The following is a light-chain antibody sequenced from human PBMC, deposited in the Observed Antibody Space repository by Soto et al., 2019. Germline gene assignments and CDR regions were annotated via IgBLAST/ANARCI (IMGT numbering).Light chain of an antibody. CDR2: EAA. CDR1: QSVSSY. CDR3: LQYNNWWT. J-gene: IGKJ1*01. Sequence: EIVLTQSPATLSLSPGERATLSCRASQSVSSYLAWYQQKPGQAPRLLIYEAANRATGIPARFSGSGSGTEFTLTISSLQSEDFAVYYCLQYNNWWTFGQGTKVDIK. V-gene: IGKV3-11*01.